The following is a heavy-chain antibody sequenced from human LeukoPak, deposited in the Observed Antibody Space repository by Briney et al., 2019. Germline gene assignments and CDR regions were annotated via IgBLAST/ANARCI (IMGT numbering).Heavy chain of an antibody. V-gene: IGHV3-74*01. Sequence: GGSLRLSCAASGFTFSSYAMSWVRQAPGKGLVWVSRINSDESNTRYADSVKGRFTISRDNAKNTLYLQMNSLRAEDTAVYYCAREGGSSYYFDYWGQGTQVTVSS. J-gene: IGHJ4*02. D-gene: IGHD6-6*01. CDR3: AREGGSSYYFDY. CDR2: INSDESNT. CDR1: GFTFSSYA.